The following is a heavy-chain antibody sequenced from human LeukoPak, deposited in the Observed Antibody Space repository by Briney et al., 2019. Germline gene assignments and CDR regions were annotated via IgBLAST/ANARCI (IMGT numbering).Heavy chain of an antibody. V-gene: IGHV4-4*07. D-gene: IGHD1-26*01. CDR2: IYSSGNT. Sequence: PSETLSLTCAVSGVSISSYYWTWIRQPAGKGLEWIGRIYSSGNTNYNPSLESRVTMSIDTSKNQFSLKLSSVTAADTAVYYCARERGNLRGDAFDIWGQGTIVTVSS. CDR1: GVSISSYY. CDR3: ARERGNLRGDAFDI. J-gene: IGHJ3*02.